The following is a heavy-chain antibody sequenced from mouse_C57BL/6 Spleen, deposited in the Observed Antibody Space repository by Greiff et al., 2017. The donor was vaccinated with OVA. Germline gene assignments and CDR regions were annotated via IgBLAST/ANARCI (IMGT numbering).Heavy chain of an antibody. CDR2: IDPSDSYT. CDR1: GYTFTSYW. V-gene: IGHV1-69*01. CDR3: ARLSTMVPPWFAY. J-gene: IGHJ3*01. Sequence: QVQLQQPGAELVMPGASVKLSCKASGYTFTSYWMHWVKQRPGQGLEWIGEIDPSDSYTNYNQKFKGKSTLTVDKSSSTAYMQLSSLTSEDSAVYYWARLSTMVPPWFAYWGQGTLVTVSA. D-gene: IGHD2-1*01.